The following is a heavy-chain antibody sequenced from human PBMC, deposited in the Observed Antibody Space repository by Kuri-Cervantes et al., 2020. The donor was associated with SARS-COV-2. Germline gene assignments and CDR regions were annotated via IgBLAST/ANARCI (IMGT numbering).Heavy chain of an antibody. D-gene: IGHD3-10*01. CDR1: GFTFSDYY. J-gene: IGHJ4*02. CDR2: IRSKASGGTT. CDR3: ARSRYYYGSGFFDY. Sequence: GGSLRLSCPAAGFTFSDYYMSWIRQAPGKGLEWVGFIRSKASGGTTEYAASVKGRFTISRDDSKSIAYLQMNSLRAGDTAVYYCARSRYYYGSGFFDYWGQGTLVTVSS. V-gene: IGHV3-71*01.